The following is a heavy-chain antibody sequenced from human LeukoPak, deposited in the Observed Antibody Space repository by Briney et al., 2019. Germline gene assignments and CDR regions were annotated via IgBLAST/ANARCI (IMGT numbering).Heavy chain of an antibody. D-gene: IGHD6-6*01. J-gene: IGHJ4*02. V-gene: IGHV4-31*11. CDR1: GGSFSGYY. CDR3: AREHNRSSYFDY. CDR2: IYSSGGT. Sequence: SETLSLTCAVYGGSFSGYYWSWIRQHPQKGLEWIGYIYSSGGTYYNPSLKSRITISVDTSKNQFSLKLSSVTAADTAVYYCAREHNRSSYFDYWGQGTLVTVSS.